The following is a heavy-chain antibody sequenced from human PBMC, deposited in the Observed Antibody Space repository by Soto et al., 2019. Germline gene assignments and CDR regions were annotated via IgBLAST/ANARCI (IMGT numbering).Heavy chain of an antibody. Sequence: PSETLSLTCTVSGGSISSYYWSWIRQPPGKGLEWIGYIYYSGSTNYNPSLKSRVTISVDTSKNQFSLKLGSVTAADTAVYYCARMGGYNQFDYWGQGTLVTVSS. CDR3: ARMGGYNQFDY. D-gene: IGHD5-12*01. CDR2: IYYSGST. CDR1: GGSISSYY. J-gene: IGHJ4*02. V-gene: IGHV4-59*01.